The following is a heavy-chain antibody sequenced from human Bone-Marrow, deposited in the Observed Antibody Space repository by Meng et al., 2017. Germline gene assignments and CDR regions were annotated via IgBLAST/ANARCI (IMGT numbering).Heavy chain of an antibody. CDR2: IYYSGST. D-gene: IGHD4-17*01. Sequence: QVRLQESGPGLVKPSQTPSLTCTVSGGSISSGNHYWSWIRQHPGKGLEYIGYIYYSGSTYYNPSLKSRVIISVDTSKNQFSLRLNSVTAADTAVYYCASLYGDSSVWYLDLWGRGTLVTVSS. CDR3: ASLYGDSSVWYLDL. V-gene: IGHV4-31*03. J-gene: IGHJ2*01. CDR1: GGSISSGNHY.